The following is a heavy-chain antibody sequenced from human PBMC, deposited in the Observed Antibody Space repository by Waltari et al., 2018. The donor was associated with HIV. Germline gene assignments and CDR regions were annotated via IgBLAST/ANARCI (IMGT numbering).Heavy chain of an antibody. CDR3: ARASLYYDFWSGYYRVYYFDY. CDR2: MNADNGNT. J-gene: IGHJ4*02. V-gene: IGHV1-18*01. D-gene: IGHD3-3*01. CDR1: GYTFTSYG. Sequence: QVQLVQSGAEVKKPGASVKVSCKASGYTFTSYGISWVRQAPGQGLEWMVWMNADNGNTNDAQKLQGRVTLTTDTSTSTAYMELRSLGSDDTAVDYCARASLYYDFWSGYYRVYYFDYWGQGTLVTVSS.